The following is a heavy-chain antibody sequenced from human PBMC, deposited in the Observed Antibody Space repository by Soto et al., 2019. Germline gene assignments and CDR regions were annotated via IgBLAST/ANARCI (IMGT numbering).Heavy chain of an antibody. V-gene: IGHV4-34*02. J-gene: IGHJ4*02. CDR1: GGSLRGSY. D-gene: IGHD2-8*01. CDR3: ARGHIPVYGPVPDYFDS. Sequence: QVHLQQWGAGLLKPSETLSLTCGVYGGSLRGSYWSWIRQPPGKALEWLGKVTHSGSTTFNPSLKRRVSVSVDTSDNQFSLKLASVTAADTDVYYCARGHIPVYGPVPDYFDSWGQGTQVTVSS. CDR2: VTHSGST.